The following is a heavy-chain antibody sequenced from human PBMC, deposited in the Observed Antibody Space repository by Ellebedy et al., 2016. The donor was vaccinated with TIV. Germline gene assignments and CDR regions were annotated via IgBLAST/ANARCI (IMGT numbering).Heavy chain of an antibody. V-gene: IGHV3-33*01. CDR1: GFTFSSYG. CDR2: MWYDGSNT. CDR3: ARETNRGYDYGDYGSDY. Sequence: GGSLRLSCAASGFTFSSYGMHWVRQTPGKGLEWVAYMWYDGSNTNYVDSVKGRFTISRDNSKNTLYLKMNSLRAEDTAVYYCARETNRGYDYGDYGSDYWGQGTLVTVSS. J-gene: IGHJ4*02. D-gene: IGHD4-17*01.